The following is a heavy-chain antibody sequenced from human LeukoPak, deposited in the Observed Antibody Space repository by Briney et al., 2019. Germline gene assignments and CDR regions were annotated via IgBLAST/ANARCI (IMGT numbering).Heavy chain of an antibody. V-gene: IGHV3-48*03. J-gene: IGHJ5*02. D-gene: IGHD5-18*01. Sequence: GGSLRLSCAASGFTFSSYEMNWVRQAPGKGLEWVSYISSSGSTIYYVDSVKGRFTISRDNAMNSLYLQMSSLRAEDTAVYYCAGYPWFVPWGEGTLVTVSS. CDR3: AGYPWFVP. CDR1: GFTFSSYE. CDR2: ISSSGSTI.